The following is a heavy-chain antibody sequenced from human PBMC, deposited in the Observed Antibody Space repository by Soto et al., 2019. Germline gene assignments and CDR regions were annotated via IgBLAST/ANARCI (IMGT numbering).Heavy chain of an antibody. J-gene: IGHJ6*02. CDR1: GYTFTSYG. V-gene: IGHV1-18*01. CDR2: ISAYNGNT. CDR3: AKAVSNYYYYYGMDV. Sequence: RASVKVSCKASGYTFTSYGISWVRQAPGQGLEWMGWISAYNGNTNYAQKLQGRVTMTTDTSTSTAYMELRSLRSDDTAVYYCAKAVSNYYYYYGMDVWGQGTTVTVSS. D-gene: IGHD4-4*01.